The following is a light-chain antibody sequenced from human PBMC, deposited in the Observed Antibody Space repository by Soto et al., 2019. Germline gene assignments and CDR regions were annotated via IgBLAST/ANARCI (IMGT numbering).Light chain of an antibody. V-gene: IGLV2-23*02. Sequence: QSVLTQPASVSGSPGQSITISCTGTSSDVGSYNHVSWYQQHPGKAPKLMIYEVIKRPSGVSNRFSGSKSGNTASLTVSGLQAEDEADYYCCSYVDSRFSVFRTGTKVTVL. J-gene: IGLJ1*01. CDR1: SSDVGSYNH. CDR3: CSYVDSRFSV. CDR2: EVI.